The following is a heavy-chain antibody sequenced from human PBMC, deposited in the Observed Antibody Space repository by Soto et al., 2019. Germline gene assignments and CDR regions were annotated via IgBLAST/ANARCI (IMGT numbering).Heavy chain of an antibody. CDR1: GFTFSSYA. CDR2: ISGSGGST. D-gene: IGHD3-22*01. CDR3: AKVTASYDSSGYYYFDY. J-gene: IGHJ4*02. Sequence: PGGSLRLSCAASGFTFSSYAMSWVRQAPGKGLEWVSAISGSGGSTYYADSVKGRFTISRDNSKNTLYLQMNSLRAEDTAVYYCAKVTASYDSSGYYYFDYWGQGTLVTVSS. V-gene: IGHV3-23*01.